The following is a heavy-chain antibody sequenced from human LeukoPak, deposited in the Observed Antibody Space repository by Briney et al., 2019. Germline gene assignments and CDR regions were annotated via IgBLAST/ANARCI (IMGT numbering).Heavy chain of an antibody. CDR3: ARDYYSVRRYYDILTGRRDGYYFDY. V-gene: IGHV3-30*02. CDR1: GFTFRSYG. CDR2: ILYDGSNK. D-gene: IGHD3-9*01. Sequence: GGSLRLSCAASGFTFRSYGLHGVRQAPGKGLEGVAFILYDGSNKYYADSVKGRFTISRDNAKTSLYLQMASLRAEDTAVYYCARDYYSVRRYYDILTGRRDGYYFDYWGQGTLVTVSS. J-gene: IGHJ4*02.